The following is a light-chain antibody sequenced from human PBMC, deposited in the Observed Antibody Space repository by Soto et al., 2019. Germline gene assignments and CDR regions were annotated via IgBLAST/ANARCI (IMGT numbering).Light chain of an antibody. Sequence: EIVLTQSPGTLSLSPGERATLSCRASQSVSSSYLAWYQQKPGQAPRLLIYGASSRATGIPDRFSGSGSGTDFTLTISRLEPEDFAVYYCQQYGNSRWTVGQGAKVEIK. CDR2: GAS. J-gene: IGKJ1*01. V-gene: IGKV3-20*01. CDR3: QQYGNSRWT. CDR1: QSVSSSY.